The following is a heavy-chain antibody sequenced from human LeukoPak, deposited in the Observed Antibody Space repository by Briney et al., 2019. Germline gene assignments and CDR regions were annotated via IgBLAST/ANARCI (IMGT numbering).Heavy chain of an antibody. J-gene: IGHJ4*02. CDR3: AKEGLRVGAPRNYFDY. CDR2: INPSGGTT. D-gene: IGHD1-26*01. CDR1: GYIFTSYA. Sequence: RASVKVSCKASGYIFTSYAMHWVRRAPGQGLEWMGIINPSGGTTNYAQKFQGRVTITSDTSATTTYIELSSLTSEDMAVYYCAKEGLRVGAPRNYFDYWGQGTLVTVSS. V-gene: IGHV1-46*01.